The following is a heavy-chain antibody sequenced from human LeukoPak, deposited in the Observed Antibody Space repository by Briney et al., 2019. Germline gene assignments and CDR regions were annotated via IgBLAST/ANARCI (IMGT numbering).Heavy chain of an antibody. CDR2: IIPILGIA. CDR3: ARTPNRVYSGYDYQPYYFDY. J-gene: IGHJ4*02. CDR1: GGTFSSYA. Sequence: GASVKVSCKASGGTFSSYAISWVRQAPGQGLEWMGRIIPILGIANYAQKFQGRVTITADKSTSTAYMELSSLRSEDTAVYYCARTPNRVYSGYDYQPYYFDYWGQGTLVTVSS. D-gene: IGHD5-12*01. V-gene: IGHV1-69*04.